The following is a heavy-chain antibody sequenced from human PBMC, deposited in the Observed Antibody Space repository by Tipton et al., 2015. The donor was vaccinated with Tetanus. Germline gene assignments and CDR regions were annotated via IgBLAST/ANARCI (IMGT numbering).Heavy chain of an antibody. D-gene: IGHD2/OR15-2a*01. V-gene: IGHV3-7*04. J-gene: IGHJ3*02. CDR2: IRHDGGET. Sequence: SLRLSCAASGFTFSSHWMSWVRQAPGKGLEWVANIRHDGGETFYMDSLKGRFTISRDNARKSMSLQMKSLRVGDTAVYFCARARTQGLRGLYAFDIWGQGTMVTVSS. CDR1: GFTFSSHW. CDR3: ARARTQGLRGLYAFDI.